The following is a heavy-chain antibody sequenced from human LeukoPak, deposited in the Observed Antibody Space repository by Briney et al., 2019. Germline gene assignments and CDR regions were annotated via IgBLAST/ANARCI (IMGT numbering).Heavy chain of an antibody. Sequence: GGSLRLSCAASGFTFSSYGMHWVRQAPGKGLGWVAVISYDGSNKYYADSVKGRFTISKDNAKNSLYLQMNSLRAEDTAVYYCARDLSRSFSMIRGLIQHREFDFWGRGTLVTVSS. CDR3: ARDLSRSFSMIRGLIQHREFDF. J-gene: IGHJ4*02. D-gene: IGHD3-10*01. V-gene: IGHV3-30*03. CDR2: ISYDGSNK. CDR1: GFTFSSYG.